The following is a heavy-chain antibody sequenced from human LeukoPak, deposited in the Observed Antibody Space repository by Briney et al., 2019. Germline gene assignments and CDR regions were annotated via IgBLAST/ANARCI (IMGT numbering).Heavy chain of an antibody. D-gene: IGHD7-27*01. CDR2: INTDSGNP. V-gene: IGHV7-4-1*02. Sequence: ASVKVSCTASGYSFNIQGMNWVRQAPGQGLEWMGWINTDSGNPTYAQGFTGRFVFSLDTSVSTAYLQISSLKAEDTAVYYCARGPPYAPGVLDVWGKGTTVTISS. J-gene: IGHJ6*04. CDR3: ARGPPYAPGVLDV. CDR1: GYSFNIQG.